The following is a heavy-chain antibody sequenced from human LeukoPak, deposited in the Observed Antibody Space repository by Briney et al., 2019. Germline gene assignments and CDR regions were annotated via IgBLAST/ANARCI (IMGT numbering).Heavy chain of an antibody. CDR1: GYTFTSYG. CDR3: ARDKGGSPNYYYYYYGMDV. CDR2: ISAYNGNT. J-gene: IGHJ6*02. D-gene: IGHD3-10*01. Sequence: ASVKVSCKASGYTFTSYGISWVRQAPGQGLEWMGWISAYNGNTNYAQKLQGRVTMTTDTSTSTAFMELRSLRSDDTAVYYCARDKGGSPNYYYYYYGMDVWGQGTTVTVSS. V-gene: IGHV1-18*01.